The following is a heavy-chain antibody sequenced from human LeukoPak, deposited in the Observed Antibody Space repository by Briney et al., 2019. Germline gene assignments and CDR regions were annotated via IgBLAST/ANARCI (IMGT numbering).Heavy chain of an antibody. J-gene: IGHJ4*02. D-gene: IGHD3-3*01. CDR1: GGSISSSSYY. CDR3: ARQFSYYDFWSGYPFDY. CDR2: IYYSGST. V-gene: IGHV4-39*01. Sequence: SETLSLTCTVSGGSISSSSYYWGWIRQPPGKGLEWIGSIYYSGSTYYSPSLKSRVTISVDTSKNQFSLKLSSVTAADTAVYYCARQFSYYDFWSGYPFDYWGQGTLVTVSS.